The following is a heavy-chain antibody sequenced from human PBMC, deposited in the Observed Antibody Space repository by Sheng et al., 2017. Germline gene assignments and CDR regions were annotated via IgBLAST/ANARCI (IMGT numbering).Heavy chain of an antibody. J-gene: IGHJ3*02. CDR2: IYYSETT. V-gene: IGHV4-39*07. Sequence: QLQLQESGPGLVKPSETLSLTCTVSGGSISTSSYYWGWVRQPPGKGLEWIGNIYYSETTYYNPSLKSRVIMSIDTSKNQISLKLTSVTAADTAMYYCARAITYYDVLTGFRDVFDMWGQGTMVTVSS. CDR3: ARAITYYDVLTGFRDVFDM. D-gene: IGHD3-9*01. CDR1: GGSISTSSYY.